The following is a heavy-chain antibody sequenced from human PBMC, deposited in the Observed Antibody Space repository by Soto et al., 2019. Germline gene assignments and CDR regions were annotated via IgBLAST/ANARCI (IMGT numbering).Heavy chain of an antibody. CDR1: GGSFSGYY. CDR2: INHSGST. V-gene: IGHV4-34*01. D-gene: IGHD4-17*01. J-gene: IGHJ6*02. CDR3: ARGPYLRWPNYYSYGMDV. Sequence: SETLSLTCAVYGGSFSGYYWSWIRQPPGKGLEWFGEINHSGSTNYNPSLKSRVTISVDTSKNQFSLKLSSVTAADTAVYYCARGPYLRWPNYYSYGMDVWGQGTTVTVSS.